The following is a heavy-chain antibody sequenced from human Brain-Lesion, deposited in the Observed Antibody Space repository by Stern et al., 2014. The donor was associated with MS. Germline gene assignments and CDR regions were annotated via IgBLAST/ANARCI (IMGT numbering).Heavy chain of an antibody. CDR1: GGSISSSNW. Sequence: QVQLQESGPGLVKPSGTLSLTCAVSGGSISSSNWWSWVRQPPGKGLEWIGEIYHSGGTKYSPSFESRVIISVDKSKNQFSLKLSYVTAADTAVYYCARELPDLNAFDIWGQGTMVTVSS. CDR2: IYHSGGT. D-gene: IGHD1-14*01. J-gene: IGHJ3*02. CDR3: ARELPDLNAFDI. V-gene: IGHV4-4*02.